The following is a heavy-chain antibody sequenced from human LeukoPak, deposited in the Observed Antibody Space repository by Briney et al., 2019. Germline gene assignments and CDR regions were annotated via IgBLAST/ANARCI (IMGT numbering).Heavy chain of an antibody. Sequence: GGSLRLSCAASGFTFSSYGMHWVRQAPGKGLEWVAVISYDGSNRYYADSVKGRFTISRDNSKNTLYLQMNSLRAEDTAVYYCAKDMGSMVQDYWGQGTLVTVSS. CDR1: GFTFSSYG. CDR3: AKDMGSMVQDY. D-gene: IGHD3-10*01. J-gene: IGHJ4*02. CDR2: ISYDGSNR. V-gene: IGHV3-30*18.